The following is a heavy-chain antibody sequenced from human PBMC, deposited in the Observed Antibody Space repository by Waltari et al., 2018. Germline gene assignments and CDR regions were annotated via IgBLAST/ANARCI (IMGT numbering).Heavy chain of an antibody. V-gene: IGHV4-59*11. CDR2: IYYSGST. CDR3: ARVPVYYDILTGYYFSYFDY. D-gene: IGHD3-9*01. J-gene: IGHJ4*02. CDR1: GGSISSRY. Sequence: QVQLQESGPGLVKPSETLSLTCTVSGGSISSRYRRWIRLPPAQGREWIGYIYYSGSTNYNPTLKSRVTISVDTSKTQFSLKLSSVTAADTAVYYCARVPVYYDILTGYYFSYFDYWGQGTLVTVSS.